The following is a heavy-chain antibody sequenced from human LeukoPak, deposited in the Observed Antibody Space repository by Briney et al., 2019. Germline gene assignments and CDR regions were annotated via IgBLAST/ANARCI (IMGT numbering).Heavy chain of an antibody. CDR2: IYHSGST. Sequence: SETLSLTCADSGYSISSGYYWGWIRQPPGKGLEWIGSIYHSGSTYYNPSLKSRVTISVDTSKNQFSLKLSSVTAADTAVYYCAREDGYGSGSHQQDYWGQGTLVTVSS. D-gene: IGHD3-10*01. CDR3: AREDGYGSGSHQQDY. CDR1: GYSISSGYY. J-gene: IGHJ4*02. V-gene: IGHV4-38-2*02.